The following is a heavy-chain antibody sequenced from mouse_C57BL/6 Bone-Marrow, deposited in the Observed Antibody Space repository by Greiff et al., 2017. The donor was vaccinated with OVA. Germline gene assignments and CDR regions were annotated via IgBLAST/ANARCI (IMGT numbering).Heavy chain of an antibody. D-gene: IGHD2-1*01. CDR1: GYTFTDYY. J-gene: IGHJ1*03. V-gene: IGHV1-26*01. Sequence: VQLQQSGPELVKPGASVKISCKASGYTFTDYYMNWVKQSHGKSLEWIGDINPNNGGTSYNQKFKGKATLTVDKSSSTAYMELRSLTSEDSAVYYCARNDGNYFYWYFDVWGTGTTVTVSS. CDR2: INPNNGGT. CDR3: ARNDGNYFYWYFDV.